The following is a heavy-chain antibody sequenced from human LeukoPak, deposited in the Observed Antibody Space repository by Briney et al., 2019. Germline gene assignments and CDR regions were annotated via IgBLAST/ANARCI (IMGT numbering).Heavy chain of an antibody. Sequence: GASVKVSCKASGYTFTSYYIHWVRQAPGQGLEWMGIINPSGSTTSYAQKFQGRVTITRDTSTTTVYMELSSLRSEDTAVYYCAKGGTWTIYYFDYWGQGTLVTVSS. V-gene: IGHV1-46*01. J-gene: IGHJ4*02. CDR2: INPSGSTT. CDR3: AKGGTWTIYYFDY. D-gene: IGHD3/OR15-3a*01. CDR1: GYTFTSYY.